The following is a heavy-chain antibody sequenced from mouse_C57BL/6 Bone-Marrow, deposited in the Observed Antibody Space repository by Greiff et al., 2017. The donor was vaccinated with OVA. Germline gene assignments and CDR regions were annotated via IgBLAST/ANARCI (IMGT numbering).Heavy chain of an antibody. CDR3: ARRGLSSPYWYFDV. J-gene: IGHJ1*03. CDR2: IYPGDGDT. CDR1: GYAFSSSW. V-gene: IGHV1-82*01. Sequence: VMLVESGPELVKPGASVKISCKASGYAFSSSWMNWVKQRPGKGLEWIGRIYPGDGDTNYNGKFKGKATLTADKSSSTAYMQLSSLTSEDSAVYFCARRGLSSPYWYFDVWGTGTTVTVSS. D-gene: IGHD1-1*01.